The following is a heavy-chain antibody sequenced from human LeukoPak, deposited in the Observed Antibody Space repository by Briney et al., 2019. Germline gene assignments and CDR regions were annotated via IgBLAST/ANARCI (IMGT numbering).Heavy chain of an antibody. CDR2: LYYSGTT. J-gene: IGHJ4*02. D-gene: IGHD6-13*01. V-gene: IGHV4-59*01. CDR3: ARGQQLGY. Sequence: PSETLSLTCTVSGGSSFSSYYWSWIRQPPGKGLEWIGCLYYSGTTNYNPSLKSRATISVDTSKNQFSLNLSSVTAADTAVYYCARGQQLGYWGQGTLVTVSS. CDR1: GGSSFSSYY.